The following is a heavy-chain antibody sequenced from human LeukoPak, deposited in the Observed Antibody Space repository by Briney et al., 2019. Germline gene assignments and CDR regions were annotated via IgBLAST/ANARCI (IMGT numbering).Heavy chain of an antibody. J-gene: IGHJ5*02. Sequence: SQTLSLTCTVSGGSISSGDYYWCWIRQPPGKGLEWIGEINHSGSTNYNPSLKSRVTISVDTSKNQFSLKLSSVTAADTAVYYCARRWIKWYSSFWFDPWGQGTLVTVSS. D-gene: IGHD6-19*01. CDR3: ARRWIKWYSSFWFDP. CDR1: GGSISSGDYY. CDR2: INHSGST. V-gene: IGHV4-30-4*08.